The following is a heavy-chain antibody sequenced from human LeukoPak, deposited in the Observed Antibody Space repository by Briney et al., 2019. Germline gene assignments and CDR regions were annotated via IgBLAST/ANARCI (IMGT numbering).Heavy chain of an antibody. J-gene: IGHJ6*02. D-gene: IGHD5-18*01. CDR2: INDSGSP. CDR3: ARDGGYSYGLYYYYYGMDV. CDR1: GGSSRGYY. V-gene: IGHV4-34*01. Sequence: SETLSLTCAVYGGSSRGYYWNWLWIRQSPGKGLEWIGEINDSGSPNYNPSLKSRVTMSVDTSKNQFSLKLSSVTAADTAVYYCARDGGYSYGLYYYYYGMDVWAKGPRSPSP.